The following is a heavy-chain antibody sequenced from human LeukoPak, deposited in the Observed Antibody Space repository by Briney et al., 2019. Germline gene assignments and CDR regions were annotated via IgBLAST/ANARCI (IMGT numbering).Heavy chain of an antibody. D-gene: IGHD2-2*01. J-gene: IGHJ5*02. CDR2: INHSGST. Sequence: SETQSLTCAGYGGSSSGYYWSWFRQPPGMGLEWIGEINHSGSTNYNPSLKSRVTISVDTSKNQFSLKLSSVTAADTAVYYCARAGLGYCSSTSCLKPRFDPWGQGTLVTVSS. CDR3: ARAGLGYCSSTSCLKPRFDP. V-gene: IGHV4-34*01. CDR1: GGSSSGYY.